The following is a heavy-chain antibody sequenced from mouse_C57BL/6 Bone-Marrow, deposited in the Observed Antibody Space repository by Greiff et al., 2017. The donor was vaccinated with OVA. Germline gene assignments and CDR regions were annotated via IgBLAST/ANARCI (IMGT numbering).Heavy chain of an antibody. V-gene: IGHV5-6*01. D-gene: IGHD1-1*01. Sequence: EVQGVESGGDLVKPGGSLKLFCAASGFTFSSHGMSWVRPTPDKRLEWVATISSGGSYTYYPDSVKGRFTISRENAKNTLDLQMSSLKSEDTAMEYCARHVSDDYGSSYGYWGQGTTLTVSS. J-gene: IGHJ2*01. CDR3: ARHVSDDYGSSYGY. CDR1: GFTFSSHG. CDR2: ISSGGSYT.